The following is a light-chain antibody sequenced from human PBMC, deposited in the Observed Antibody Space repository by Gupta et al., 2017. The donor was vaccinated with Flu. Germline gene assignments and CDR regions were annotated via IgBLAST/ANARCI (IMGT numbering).Light chain of an antibody. V-gene: IGLV6-57*03. J-gene: IGLJ2*01. CDR3: RYYGRTGVV. Sequence: ILTQPHSLSESPGKTITISCTRSSGSIASNYVHWYQQRPGSAPTLLIYDDNQRPSGVPERFSGSIYGSPTSVSISRYRLEAEDDYYCSGRYYGRTGVVFGGGTKLTVL. CDR1: SGSIASNY. CDR2: DDN.